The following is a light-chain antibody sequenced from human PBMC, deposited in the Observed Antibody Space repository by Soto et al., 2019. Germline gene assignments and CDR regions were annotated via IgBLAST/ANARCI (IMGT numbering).Light chain of an antibody. CDR2: DAS. CDR3: QQSYSTPPWT. CDR1: QSISSY. V-gene: IGKV1-39*01. J-gene: IGKJ1*01. Sequence: DIQMTQSPSSLSASVGDRVTITCRASQSISSYLNWYQQKPGKDPKLLIYDASSLQTGVPSRFSGSGSGTDFSLTISSLQPEDFATYYCQQSYSTPPWTFGQGTKVDIK.